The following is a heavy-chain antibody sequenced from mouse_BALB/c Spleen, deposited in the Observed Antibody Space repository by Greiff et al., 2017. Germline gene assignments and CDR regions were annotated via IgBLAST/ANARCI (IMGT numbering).Heavy chain of an antibody. D-gene: IGHD2-14*01. CDR1: GYTFTSYN. Sequence: QVQLQQPGAELVKPGASVKMSCKASGYTFTSYNMHWVKQTPGQGLEWIGAIYPGNGDTSYNQKFKGKATLTADKSSSTAYMQLSSLTSEDSAVYYCARSGYYRYEGDYFDYWGQGTTLTVSS. J-gene: IGHJ2*01. V-gene: IGHV1-12*01. CDR3: ARSGYYRYEGDYFDY. CDR2: IYPGNGDT.